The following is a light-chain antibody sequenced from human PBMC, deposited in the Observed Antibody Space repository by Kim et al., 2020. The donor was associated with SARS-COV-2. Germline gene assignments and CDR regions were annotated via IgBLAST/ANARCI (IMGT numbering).Light chain of an antibody. J-gene: IGLJ2*01. CDR1: SLRSFY. CDR2: GKN. V-gene: IGLV3-19*01. Sequence: SSELTQDPAVSVALGQTVRITCQGDSLRSFYATWYQQKPGQAPILVIYGKNNRPSGIPDRFSGSSSGNTASLTITGTQAGDEADYYCNSRDTNDNVLFGGGTKFTVL. CDR3: NSRDTNDNVL.